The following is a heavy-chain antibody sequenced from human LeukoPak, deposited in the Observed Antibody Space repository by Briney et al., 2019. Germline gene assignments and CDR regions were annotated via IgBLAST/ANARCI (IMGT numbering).Heavy chain of an antibody. V-gene: IGHV4-34*01. D-gene: IGHD6-19*01. J-gene: IGHJ4*02. CDR1: GFTFSSYG. Sequence: AGGSLRLSCAASGFTFSSYGMSWVRQAPGKGLEWIGEINHSGSTNYNPSLKSRVTISVDTSKNQFSLKLSSVTAADTAVYYCARGIAVAGQSLQYYFDYWGQGTLVTVSS. CDR3: ARGIAVAGQSLQYYFDY. CDR2: INHSGST.